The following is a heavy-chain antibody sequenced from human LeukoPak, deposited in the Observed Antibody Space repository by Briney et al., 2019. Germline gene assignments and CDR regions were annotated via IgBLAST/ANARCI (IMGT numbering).Heavy chain of an antibody. CDR3: ARERSGNDHYHYYYYMDV. V-gene: IGHV1-8*01. J-gene: IGHJ6*03. D-gene: IGHD5-12*01. CDR1: GYTFTSYD. Sequence: ASVKVSCKASGYTFTSYDINWVRQATGQGLGWMGWMSPNSGNTGYAQKFQGRVTMTRNTSMTTVYMELSSLRSEDTAVYYCARERSGNDHYHYYYYMDVWGKGSTVTVSS. CDR2: MSPNSGNT.